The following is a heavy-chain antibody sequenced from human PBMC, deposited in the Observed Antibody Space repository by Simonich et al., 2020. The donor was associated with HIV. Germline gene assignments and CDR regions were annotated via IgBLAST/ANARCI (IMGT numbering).Heavy chain of an antibody. D-gene: IGHD6-6*01. CDR1: GFTFSSYW. CDR2: IKQDGSGK. Sequence: EVQLVESGGGLVQPGGSLRLSCAASGFTFSSYWMTWVRQAPGKGLEGVANIKQDGSGKYYVDSVKGRFTISRDNAKNSLYLQMNSLRAEDTAVYFCARGWDGSSSFLDDYWGQGTLVTVSS. J-gene: IGHJ4*02. V-gene: IGHV3-7*01. CDR3: ARGWDGSSSFLDDY.